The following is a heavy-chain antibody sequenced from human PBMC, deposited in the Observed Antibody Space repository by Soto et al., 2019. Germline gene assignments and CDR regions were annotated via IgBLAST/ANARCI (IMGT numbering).Heavy chain of an antibody. J-gene: IGHJ5*02. Sequence: GGSLRLSCAASGFTFSSYGMHWVRQAPGKGLEWVAVIWYDGSNKYYADSVKGRFTISRDNSKNTLYLQMNSLRAEDTAVYYCARDTTPGGDGNWFDPWGQGTLVTVSS. CDR3: ARDTTPGGDGNWFDP. CDR2: IWYDGSNK. V-gene: IGHV3-33*01. CDR1: GFTFSSYG. D-gene: IGHD1-1*01.